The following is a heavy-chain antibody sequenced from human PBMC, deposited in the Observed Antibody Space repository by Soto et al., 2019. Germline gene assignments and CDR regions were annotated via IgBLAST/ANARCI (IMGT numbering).Heavy chain of an antibody. CDR3: ARAWRYYDIGDYYYYGMDV. J-gene: IGHJ6*02. V-gene: IGHV1-69*13. CDR2: IIPIFGTA. CDR1: GGTFSSYA. D-gene: IGHD3-22*01. Sequence: VASVKVSCKASGGTFSSYAISWVRQAPGQGLEWMGGIIPIFGTANYAQKFQGRVTITADESTSTAYMELSSLRSEDTAVYYCARAWRYYDIGDYYYYGMDVWGQGTTVTVSS.